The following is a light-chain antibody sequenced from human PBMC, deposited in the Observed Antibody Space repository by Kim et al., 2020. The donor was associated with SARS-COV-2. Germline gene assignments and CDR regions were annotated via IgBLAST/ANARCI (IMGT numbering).Light chain of an antibody. V-gene: IGKV1-39*01. CDR1: QSISTY. CDR3: QQTYSTPLT. J-gene: IGKJ4*01. CDR2: AAS. Sequence: ASVGDRVTITCRASQSISTYLNWYQQKPGKAPKLLIYAASSLQSGVPSRFSGSGSGTDFTLTISSLQPEDFATYYCQQTYSTPLTFGGGTKVDIK.